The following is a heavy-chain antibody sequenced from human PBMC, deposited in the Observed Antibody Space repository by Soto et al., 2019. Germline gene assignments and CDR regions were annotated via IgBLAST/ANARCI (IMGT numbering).Heavy chain of an antibody. CDR3: ANYGSGSYYY. D-gene: IGHD3-10*01. CDR1: GYTFTTYA. J-gene: IGHJ4*02. Sequence: ASVKVSCKASGYTFTTYAIHWVRQAPGQRLEWMGWIDTGTGNTKYSQKFQGRVTFTRDTSASTAYMELSSLRPEDTALYYCANYGSGSYYYWGQGTLVTVSS. CDR2: IDTGTGNT. V-gene: IGHV1-3*04.